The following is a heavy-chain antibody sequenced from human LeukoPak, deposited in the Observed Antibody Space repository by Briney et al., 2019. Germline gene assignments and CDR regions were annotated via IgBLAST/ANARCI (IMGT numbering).Heavy chain of an antibody. CDR2: IYYSGST. CDR3: ARQFSGIVGAPDAFDI. J-gene: IGHJ3*02. Sequence: SETLSLTCTVSGGSISSSSYYWGWIRQPPGKGLEWIGSIYYSGSTYYNPSLKSRVTISVDTSKNQFSLKLSSVTAADTAVYYCARQFSGIVGAPDAFDIWGQGTMVTVSS. V-gene: IGHV4-39*01. CDR1: GGSISSSSYY. D-gene: IGHD1-26*01.